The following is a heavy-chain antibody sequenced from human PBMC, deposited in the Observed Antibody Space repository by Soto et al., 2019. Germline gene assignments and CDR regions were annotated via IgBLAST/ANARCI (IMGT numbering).Heavy chain of an antibody. CDR1: GFTFSSYG. D-gene: IGHD3-22*01. J-gene: IGHJ4*02. Sequence: PGGSLRLSCAASGFTFSSYGMHWVRQAPGKGLEWVAVISYDGSNKYYADSVKGRFTISRDNSKNTLYLQMNSLRAEDTAVYYCAKLILDDSSGPDFDYWGQGTLVTVSS. CDR3: AKLILDDSSGPDFDY. CDR2: ISYDGSNK. V-gene: IGHV3-30*18.